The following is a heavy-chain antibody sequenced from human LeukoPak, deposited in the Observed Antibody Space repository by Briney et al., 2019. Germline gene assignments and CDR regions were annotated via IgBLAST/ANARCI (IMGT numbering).Heavy chain of an antibody. CDR2: IYYSGST. J-gene: IGHJ4*02. CDR3: ASGYDSSGYYYGPRDFDY. CDR1: GGSISSGDYY. V-gene: IGHV4-30-4*01. D-gene: IGHD3-22*01. Sequence: SETLSLTCTVSGGSISSGDYYWSWIRQPPGKGLEWIGYIYYSGSTYYNPSLKSRVTISVDTSKNQFSLKLSSVTAADTAVYYCASGYDSSGYYYGPRDFDYWGQGTLVTVSS.